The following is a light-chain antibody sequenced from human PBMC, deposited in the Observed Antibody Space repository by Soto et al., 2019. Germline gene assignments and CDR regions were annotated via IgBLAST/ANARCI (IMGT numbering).Light chain of an antibody. CDR2: GAS. CDR3: HQYGSSPQA. CDR1: QSVTRSF. Sequence: EIVLTQSPGTLSLSPGERVTLSCRASQSVTRSFLAWYQQKPGQAPRLLIYGASSRATSIPDRFSGSGSGTDLTLTISRLEPEEFAVYYCHQYGSSPQAFGPGTKVDIK. J-gene: IGKJ3*01. V-gene: IGKV3-20*01.